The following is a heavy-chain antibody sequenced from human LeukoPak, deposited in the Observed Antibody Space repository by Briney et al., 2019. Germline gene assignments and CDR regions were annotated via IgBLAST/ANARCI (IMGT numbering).Heavy chain of an antibody. CDR2: INHSGST. Sequence: SETLSLTCAVYGGSFSGCYWSWIRQPPGKGLEWIGEINHSGSTNYNPSLKSRVTISVDTSKNQFSLKLSSVTAADTAVYYCARRTYYYGSGSFDPWGQGTLVTVSS. CDR3: ARRTYYYGSGSFDP. V-gene: IGHV4-34*01. D-gene: IGHD3-10*01. J-gene: IGHJ5*02. CDR1: GGSFSGCY.